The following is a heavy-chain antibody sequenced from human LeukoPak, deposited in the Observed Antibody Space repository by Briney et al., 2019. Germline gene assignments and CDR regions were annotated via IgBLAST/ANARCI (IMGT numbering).Heavy chain of an antibody. D-gene: IGHD1-26*01. V-gene: IGHV1-2*02. J-gene: IGHJ4*02. CDR3: ARDSSGSYLY. CDR2: INPNSGGT. CDR1: GYTFTGYY. Sequence: GASVKVSCKASGYTFTGYYMYWVRQAPGQGLEWMGWINPNSGGTNYAQKFQGRVTMTRDTSISTAYMELSRLRSDDTAVYYCARDSSGSYLYWGQGTLVTVSS.